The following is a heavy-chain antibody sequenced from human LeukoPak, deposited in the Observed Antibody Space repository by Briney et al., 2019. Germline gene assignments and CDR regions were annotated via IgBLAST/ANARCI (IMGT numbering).Heavy chain of an antibody. Sequence: GGSLRLSCAASGFTFSSYAMHWVRQAPGKGLEWVAVISYDGSNKYYADSVKGRFTISRDNSKNTLYLQMNSLRAEDTAVYYCAKYSDSTGAHYFDYWGQGTLVTVSS. CDR2: ISYDGSNK. V-gene: IGHV3-30-3*02. CDR1: GFTFSSYA. D-gene: IGHD2/OR15-2a*01. J-gene: IGHJ4*02. CDR3: AKYSDSTGAHYFDY.